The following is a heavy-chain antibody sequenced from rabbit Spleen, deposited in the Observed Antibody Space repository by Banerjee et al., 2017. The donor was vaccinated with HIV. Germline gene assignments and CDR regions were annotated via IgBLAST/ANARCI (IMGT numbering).Heavy chain of an antibody. V-gene: IGHV1S45*01. CDR2: INAITGKA. J-gene: IGHJ4*01. D-gene: IGHD4-1*01. CDR1: GFSFNNNYY. Sequence: QQQLEESGGGLVKPGGTLTLTCKASGFSFNNNYYMCWVRQAPGKGLEWIACINAITGKAVYASWAKGRLTISKASSTTVTLQMTSLTAADTATYFCARETSSGWGVVSYYFNLWGPGTLVTVS. CDR3: ARETSSGWGVVSYYFNL.